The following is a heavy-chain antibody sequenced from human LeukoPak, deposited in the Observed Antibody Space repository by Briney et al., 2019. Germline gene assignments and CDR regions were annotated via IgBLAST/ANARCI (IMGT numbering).Heavy chain of an antibody. Sequence: GGSLRLSCAASEFTFSSYWMSWVRQAPGKGLEWVTNIKQDGNRIYYVDSVKGRFTISRENAKNSLYLQMSSLRAEDTAVYYCARGGWYYFEYWGQGVLVTVSS. CDR2: IKQDGNRI. CDR1: EFTFSSYW. CDR3: ARGGWYYFEY. V-gene: IGHV3-7*01. J-gene: IGHJ4*02.